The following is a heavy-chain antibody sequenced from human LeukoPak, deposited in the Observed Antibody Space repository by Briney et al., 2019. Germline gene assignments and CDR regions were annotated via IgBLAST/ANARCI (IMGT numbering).Heavy chain of an antibody. D-gene: IGHD2-15*01. J-gene: IGHJ5*02. CDR3: AYTPQGYCSGGSCYPPGGWFDP. Sequence: GGSLRLSCAASGFTFSSYWMTWVRQAPGKGLEWVANIKRDGSEKHYVDSVKGRFTISRDNAKNSMFLQMNSLRAEDTAVYYCAYTPQGYCSGGSCYPPGGWFDPWGQGTLVTVSS. CDR2: IKRDGSEK. CDR1: GFTFSSYW. V-gene: IGHV3-7*03.